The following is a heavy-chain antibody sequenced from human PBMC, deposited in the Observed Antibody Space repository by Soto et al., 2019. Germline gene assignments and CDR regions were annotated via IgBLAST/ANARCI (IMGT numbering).Heavy chain of an antibody. CDR1: GYTFTRYG. CDR3: AKNGQPPYYYYGMDV. D-gene: IGHD2-8*01. CDR2: ISGYNGDT. V-gene: IGHV1-18*01. J-gene: IGHJ6*02. Sequence: ASVKVSCKASGYTFTRYGISWVRQARGQGLEWMGWISGYNGDTKYAQKFQGRVTMTVDTSTTTAYMELRSLTSDDRAVYYCAKNGQPPYYYYGMDVWGQGTTVTVSS.